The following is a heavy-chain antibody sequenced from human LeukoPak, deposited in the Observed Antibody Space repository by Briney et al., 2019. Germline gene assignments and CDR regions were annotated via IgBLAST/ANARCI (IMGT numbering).Heavy chain of an antibody. V-gene: IGHV4-59*01. CDR1: GGSISSYY. CDR2: IYYSASA. J-gene: IGHJ4*02. Sequence: PSETLSLTCTVSGGSISSYYWSWIRQPPGKGLEWIGYIYYSASANYNPSLKSRVNISVDTSKNQLSLILSSVTAADTAVYYCARATYSSGWYGYFGYWGQGTLVTVSS. D-gene: IGHD6-19*01. CDR3: ARATYSSGWYGYFGY.